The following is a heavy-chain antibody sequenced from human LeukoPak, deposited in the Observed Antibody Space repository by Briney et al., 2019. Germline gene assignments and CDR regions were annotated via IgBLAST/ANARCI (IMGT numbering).Heavy chain of an antibody. CDR1: GFTFSNYG. D-gene: IGHD6-19*01. CDR3: AREWGPIAVSGGPGY. CDR2: IWFDGRNK. J-gene: IGHJ4*02. Sequence: PGRSLRLSCAASGFTFSNYGMHWVRQAPGKGLEWVALIWFDGRNKFHADSVKGRFTISRDNSKNTLFLQMNSRRAEDTAVYYCAREWGPIAVSGGPGYWGQGALVTVSS. V-gene: IGHV3-33*01.